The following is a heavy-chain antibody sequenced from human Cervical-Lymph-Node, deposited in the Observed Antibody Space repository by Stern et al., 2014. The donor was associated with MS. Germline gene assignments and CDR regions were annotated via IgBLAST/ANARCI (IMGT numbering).Heavy chain of an antibody. J-gene: IGHJ6*02. CDR2: ISAYNGNT. CDR3: ARCDSSTRVYYYYGMDV. D-gene: IGHD6-13*01. Sequence: QVQLVQSGAEVKKPGASVKVSCKASGYTFTSYGISWVRQAPGQGLERMGWISAYNGNTNYAQKLQGRVTMTTDTSTSTAYMELRSLRSDDTAVYYCARCDSSTRVYYYYGMDVWGQGTTVTVSS. V-gene: IGHV1-18*01. CDR1: GYTFTSYG.